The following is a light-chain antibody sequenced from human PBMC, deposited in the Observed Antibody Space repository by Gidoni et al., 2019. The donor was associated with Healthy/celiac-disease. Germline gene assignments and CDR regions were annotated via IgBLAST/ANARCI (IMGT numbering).Light chain of an antibody. Sequence: SYELTQPPSVSVSPGQTASITCSGDKLGDKYACWYQQKPGQSPVLVIYQDSKRPSGIPERFSGSNSGNTATLTISGTQAMDEAVYYCQAWDSRSVVFGGGTKLTVL. CDR1: KLGDKY. J-gene: IGLJ2*01. CDR2: QDS. V-gene: IGLV3-1*01. CDR3: QAWDSRSVV.